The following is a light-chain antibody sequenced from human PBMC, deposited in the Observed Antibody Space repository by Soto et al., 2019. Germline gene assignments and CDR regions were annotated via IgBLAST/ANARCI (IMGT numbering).Light chain of an antibody. V-gene: IGKV1-5*03. CDR2: KAS. Sequence: DIQMTLSPSTLSASVGDRVNITCRASQSISSWLAWYQQKPGKAPKLLIYKASSLESGVPSRFSGSGYGTEFTLTISSLQPDNFATYYCQQSFTVGPGTKVDI. CDR1: QSISSW. J-gene: IGKJ3*01. CDR3: QQSFT.